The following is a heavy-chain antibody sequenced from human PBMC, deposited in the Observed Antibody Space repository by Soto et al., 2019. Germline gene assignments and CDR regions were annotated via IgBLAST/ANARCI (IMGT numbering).Heavy chain of an antibody. V-gene: IGHV4-30-4*01. J-gene: IGHJ2*01. CDR2: IYYSGST. D-gene: IGHD3-22*01. CDR1: GGSISSGDYY. CDR3: ARDPLLITAVGWYFDL. Sequence: SETLSLTCTVSGGSISSGDYYWSWVRQPPGKGLEWIEYIYYSGSTYYNPSLKSRVTISVDTSKNQFSLKLSSVTAADTAVYYCARDPLLITAVGWYFDLWGRGTLVTVSS.